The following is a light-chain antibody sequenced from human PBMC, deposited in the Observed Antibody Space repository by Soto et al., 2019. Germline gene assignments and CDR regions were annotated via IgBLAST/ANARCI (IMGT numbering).Light chain of an antibody. CDR1: QSVSNNY. J-gene: IGKJ1*01. CDR3: QQHSSSPWT. V-gene: IGKV3-20*01. CDR2: AIS. Sequence: EIVLTQSPGTLSLSPGESAALSCRASQSVSNNYLVWYRQKPGQAPRLLIYAISSRAAGVPDRFSGSGSGTDLPLTITRQEPEDSAVYYCQQHSSSPWTFGEGT.